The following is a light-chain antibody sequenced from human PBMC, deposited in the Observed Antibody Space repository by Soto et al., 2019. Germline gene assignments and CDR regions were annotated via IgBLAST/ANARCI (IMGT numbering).Light chain of an antibody. Sequence: DFQMTQSPSSLSASFGGRVTITCRGSHSISRYLNWYQQKPGKAPNLLISAASSLQSGVPSRFSGSGSGTDFTLTISILQPEDFATYYCQQSYSTPYTFGGGTKVDIK. CDR1: HSISRY. CDR3: QQSYSTPYT. CDR2: AAS. J-gene: IGKJ4*01. V-gene: IGKV1-39*01.